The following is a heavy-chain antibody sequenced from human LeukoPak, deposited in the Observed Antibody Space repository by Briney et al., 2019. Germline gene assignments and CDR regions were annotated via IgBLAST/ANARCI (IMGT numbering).Heavy chain of an antibody. D-gene: IGHD3-9*01. Sequence: ASVKVSCKASGYTFTSYGISWVRQAPGQGPEWMGWISTYNGKTNYAQKLQGRVTMTTDTSTSTAYMELRSLRPDDTAVYYCARDILTGYVGLIDYWGQGTLVIVSS. CDR3: ARDILTGYVGLIDY. J-gene: IGHJ4*02. CDR2: ISTYNGKT. V-gene: IGHV1-18*01. CDR1: GYTFTSYG.